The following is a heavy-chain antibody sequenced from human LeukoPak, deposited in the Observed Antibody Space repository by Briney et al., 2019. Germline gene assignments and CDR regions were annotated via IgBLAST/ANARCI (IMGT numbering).Heavy chain of an antibody. CDR3: ARRCSGGSCYDAFDI. V-gene: IGHV4-39*01. CDR1: GGSISSSSYY. CDR2: IYYSGST. Sequence: SETLSLTCTVSGGSISSSSYYWGWIRQPPRKGLEWIGSIYYSGSTYYNPSLKSRVTISVDTSKNQFSLKLSSVTAADTAVYYCARRCSGGSCYDAFDIWGQGTMVTVSS. D-gene: IGHD2-15*01. J-gene: IGHJ3*02.